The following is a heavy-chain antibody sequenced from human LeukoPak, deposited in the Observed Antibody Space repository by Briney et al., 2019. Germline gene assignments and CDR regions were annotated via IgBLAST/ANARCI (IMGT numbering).Heavy chain of an antibody. CDR3: GRGCMKSGFDY. V-gene: IGHV6-1*01. CDR2: TYYNSRWSN. Sequence: SQTLSLTCAISGDSVSSDITAWNWIRQSPSRGLEWLGRTYYNSRWSNDYAVSVESRINTNLDTNRNQFTLQLKSVTPGDTVVYCCGRGCMKSGFDYWGQGTLVTVAS. J-gene: IGHJ4*02. CDR1: GDSVSSDITA. D-gene: IGHD3-10*01.